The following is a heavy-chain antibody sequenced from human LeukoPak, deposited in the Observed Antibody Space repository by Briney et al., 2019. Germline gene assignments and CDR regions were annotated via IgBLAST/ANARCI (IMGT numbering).Heavy chain of an antibody. D-gene: IGHD3-22*01. CDR2: IYTSGST. V-gene: IGHV4-4*07. CDR3: AGPDYYYDSSHGTAFDI. CDR1: GGSISSYY. Sequence: PSETLSLTCTVSGGSISSYYWSWIRQPAGKGLEWIGRIYTSGSTNYNPSLKSRVTMSVDTSKNQFSLKLSSVTAADTAVYYCAGPDYYYDSSHGTAFDIWGQGTMVTVSS. J-gene: IGHJ3*02.